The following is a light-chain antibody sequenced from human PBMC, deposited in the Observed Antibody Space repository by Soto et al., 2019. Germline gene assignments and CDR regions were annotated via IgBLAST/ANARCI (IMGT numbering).Light chain of an antibody. J-gene: IGKJ4*01. CDR2: EAS. Sequence: DIKLTQSPSSLSASVGDRVTITCRASQSISTYLSWYQQKPGRAPKLMIYEASSLQGGVPSRFSGSGSGTDFTLTVSSLQPEDFATYYCQQSYSTPLTFGGGTKVDIK. V-gene: IGKV1-39*01. CDR1: QSISTY. CDR3: QQSYSTPLT.